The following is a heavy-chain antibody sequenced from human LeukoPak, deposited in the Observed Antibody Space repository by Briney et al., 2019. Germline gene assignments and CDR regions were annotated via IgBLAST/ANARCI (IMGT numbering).Heavy chain of an antibody. CDR3: ARDLRNSRRLGELSLFGY. V-gene: IGHV1-8*01. CDR1: GYTFTSYD. CDR2: MNPNSGNT. Sequence: GASVKVSCKASGYTFTSYDINWVRQATGQGLEWMGWMNPNSGNTGYAQKFQGRVTMTRNTSISTAYMELRSLRSDDTAVYYCARDLRNSRRLGELSLFGYWGQGTLVTVSS. D-gene: IGHD3-16*02. J-gene: IGHJ4*02.